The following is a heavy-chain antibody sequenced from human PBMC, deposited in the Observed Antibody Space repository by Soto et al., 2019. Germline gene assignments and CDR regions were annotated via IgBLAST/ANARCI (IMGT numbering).Heavy chain of an antibody. D-gene: IGHD3-10*01. V-gene: IGHV3-23*01. CDR3: AKGSRGVIIRPLDY. J-gene: IGHJ4*02. CDR1: GFTFSSYA. Sequence: EVQLLESGGGLVQPGGSLRLSCAASGFTFSSYAMSWVRQAPGKGLEWVSAISGSGGSTYYADSVKGRFTISRDNSKNTLYLQMNSLRAEDMAVYYCAKGSRGVIIRPLDYWGQGTLVTVSS. CDR2: ISGSGGST.